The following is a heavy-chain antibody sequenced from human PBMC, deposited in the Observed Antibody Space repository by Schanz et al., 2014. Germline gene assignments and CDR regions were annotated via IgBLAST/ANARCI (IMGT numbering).Heavy chain of an antibody. Sequence: QVQLLQSGAEVKKPGASMKVSCKASGYTFTTYYMLWVRQAPGQGLEWMGWITAYNGDTNYALKLQGRVTITADKSTFTAYMDVSSLRSEDTAVYYCASSGAGYSSSWDFDYWGQGTLVTVSS. CDR2: ITAYNGDT. J-gene: IGHJ4*02. V-gene: IGHV1-18*01. CDR3: ASSGAGYSSSWDFDY. CDR1: GYTFTTYY. D-gene: IGHD6-13*01.